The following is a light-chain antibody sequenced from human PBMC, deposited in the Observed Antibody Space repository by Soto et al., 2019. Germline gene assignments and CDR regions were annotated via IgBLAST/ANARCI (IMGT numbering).Light chain of an antibody. V-gene: IGKV3-20*01. CDR3: QQYGSSLTWT. CDR1: QSVTSNY. J-gene: IGKJ1*01. CDR2: AAS. Sequence: EVVLTQSPGTVSLSPGERATLSCRASQSVTSNYLAWYQQKPGQAPRRLIYAASSRATGIPDRFSGSGSGTDLSLTITRLEPEDFAVYYCQQYGSSLTWTFGQGTKVEIK.